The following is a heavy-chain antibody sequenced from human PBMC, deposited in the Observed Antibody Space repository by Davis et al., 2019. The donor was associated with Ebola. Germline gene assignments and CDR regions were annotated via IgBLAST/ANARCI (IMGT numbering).Heavy chain of an antibody. Sequence: GESLKISCAASGFTFSSYAMSWVRQAPGKGLEWVAVISYDGSNKYYADSVKGRFTISRDNSKNTLYLQMDSLRAEDTAVYYCAKDFSRLLILEWYMPELPDVWGQGTTVTVSS. CDR1: GFTFSSYA. CDR3: AKDFSRLLILEWYMPELPDV. CDR2: ISYDGSNK. D-gene: IGHD3-3*01. V-gene: IGHV3-30*18. J-gene: IGHJ6*02.